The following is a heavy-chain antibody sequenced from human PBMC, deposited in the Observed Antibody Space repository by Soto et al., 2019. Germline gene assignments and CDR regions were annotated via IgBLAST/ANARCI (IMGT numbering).Heavy chain of an antibody. J-gene: IGHJ4*02. Sequence: QLQLQESGPGLVKPSETLSLTCTVSGGSISSSSYYWGWIRQPPGKGLEWIGSIYYSGSTYYNPSLKSRVTISVDTSKNQFSLKLSSVTAADTAVYYCARQINSSPPPYYFDYWGQGTLVTVSS. CDR3: ARQINSSPPPYYFDY. D-gene: IGHD6-13*01. CDR2: IYYSGST. CDR1: GGSISSSSYY. V-gene: IGHV4-39*01.